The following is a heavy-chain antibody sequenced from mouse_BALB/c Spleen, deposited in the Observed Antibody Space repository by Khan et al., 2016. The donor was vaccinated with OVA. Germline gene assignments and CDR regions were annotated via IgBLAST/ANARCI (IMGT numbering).Heavy chain of an antibody. CDR2: INPSTGYT. V-gene: IGHV1-7*01. CDR1: GYTFINYW. D-gene: IGHD1-1*01. J-gene: IGHJ2*01. CDR3: SRRGLRLDFDY. Sequence: QIQLVQSGAELAKPGASVKMSCKASGYTFINYWILWVKQRPGQGLEWIGYINPSTGYTEYNQNFKDKATLTADKSSSTAYMQLSSLTSEDSAVYYCSRRGLRLDFDYWGQDTTHTVSS.